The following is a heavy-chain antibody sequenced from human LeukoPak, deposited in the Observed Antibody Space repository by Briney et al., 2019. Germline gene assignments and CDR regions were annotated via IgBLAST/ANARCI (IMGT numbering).Heavy chain of an antibody. J-gene: IGHJ4*02. D-gene: IGHD1-26*01. CDR2: IKPSGGST. Sequence: ASVKVSCKSSGYAFTNYYMHWVRQAPGPGLEWMGVIKPSGGSTIYAPNFQGRVTMTRDTSTRTIDMELSSLRAEDTAVYYCARRNSHVGSYRPSYYFDYWGQGTLVTVSS. CDR3: ARRNSHVGSYRPSYYFDY. V-gene: IGHV1-46*01. CDR1: GYAFTNYY.